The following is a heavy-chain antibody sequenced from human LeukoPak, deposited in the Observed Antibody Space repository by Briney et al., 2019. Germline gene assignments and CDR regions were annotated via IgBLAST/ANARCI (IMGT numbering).Heavy chain of an antibody. CDR1: VYSISSGYY. Sequence: SETLSLTCAVSVYSISSGYYWGWIRQPPGKGLEWIGNVYHTGTTYYNPSLKSRLTISVDTSKNQFSLKLRSVTAADTAVYYCARDTTVASGMQFWGQGALVTVSS. CDR3: ARDTTVASGMQF. D-gene: IGHD6-19*01. CDR2: VYHTGTT. V-gene: IGHV4-38-2*02. J-gene: IGHJ4*02.